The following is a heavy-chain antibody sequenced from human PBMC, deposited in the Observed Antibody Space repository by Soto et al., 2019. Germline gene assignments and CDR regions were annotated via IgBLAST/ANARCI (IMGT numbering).Heavy chain of an antibody. D-gene: IGHD1-26*01. V-gene: IGHV5-51*01. J-gene: IGHJ6*02. CDR2: IYPGDSDT. CDR1: GYSFTSYW. Sequence: PGESLKISCKGSGYSFTSYWIGRVRQMPGKGLEWMGIIYPGDSDTRYSPSFQGRVTISADKSTSTAYLQWSSLKASDTAMYYCARRAGRYYDALRHYYYGMDVWGRGTTVTVSS. CDR3: ARRAGRYYDALRHYYYGMDV.